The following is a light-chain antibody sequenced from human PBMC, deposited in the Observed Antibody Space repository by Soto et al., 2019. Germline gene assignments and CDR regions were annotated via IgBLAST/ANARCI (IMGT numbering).Light chain of an antibody. V-gene: IGLV1-40*01. Sequence: QSVLTQPPSVSGAPGQRVTISCTGSSSKIGAGYDVHWYQQFPGTAPKLLIFGNSNRPSGVPDRFSGSKSGTSASLAITGLQAEDEADYYCQSYDSSLSGVVFGGGTKLTVL. CDR1: SSKIGAGYD. CDR2: GNS. CDR3: QSYDSSLSGVV. J-gene: IGLJ2*01.